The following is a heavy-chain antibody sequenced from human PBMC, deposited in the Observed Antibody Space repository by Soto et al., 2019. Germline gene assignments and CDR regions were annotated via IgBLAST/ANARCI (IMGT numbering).Heavy chain of an antibody. CDR1: GGSISSYY. D-gene: IGHD4-17*01. V-gene: IGHV4-59*01. J-gene: IGHJ1*01. Sequence: PSETLSLTCTVSGGSISSYYWSWIRQPPGKGLEWIGYISYSGSTNYNPSLKSRVTISVDTSKNQFSLKLSSVTAADTAVYYCASVTVTTSAEYFQHWGQGTLVTVSS. CDR3: ASVTVTTSAEYFQH. CDR2: ISYSGST.